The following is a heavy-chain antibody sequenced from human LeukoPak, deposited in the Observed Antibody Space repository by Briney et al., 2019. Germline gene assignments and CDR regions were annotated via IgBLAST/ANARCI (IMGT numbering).Heavy chain of an antibody. J-gene: IGHJ6*03. Sequence: SETLSLTCSVSGGSISDYYWNWIRQPPGKGLEWIGYIYYSGSTTYNPSLTSRVTISVDTAKNQFSLKVRSVTAADTAVYYFARGDFCSKSNCYLRPMDVWGKGTTVTVSS. D-gene: IGHD3-3*01. V-gene: IGHV4-59*01. CDR2: IYYSGST. CDR3: ARGDFCSKSNCYLRPMDV. CDR1: GGSISDYY.